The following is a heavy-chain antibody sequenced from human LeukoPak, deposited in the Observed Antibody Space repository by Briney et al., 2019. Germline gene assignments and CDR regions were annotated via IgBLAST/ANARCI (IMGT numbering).Heavy chain of an antibody. V-gene: IGHV3-23*01. CDR2: ISGSGGNT. CDR3: AKTKDDNSGYHDY. CDR1: GFTFSSYA. D-gene: IGHD3-22*01. J-gene: IGHJ4*02. Sequence: PGGSLRLSCVASGFTFSSYAMSWVRQAPGKGLEWVSAISGSGGNTYYADSVKGRFTISRDNSKNTLYLQMNSLRAEDTAVYYCAKTKDDNSGYHDYWGQGTLVTVSS.